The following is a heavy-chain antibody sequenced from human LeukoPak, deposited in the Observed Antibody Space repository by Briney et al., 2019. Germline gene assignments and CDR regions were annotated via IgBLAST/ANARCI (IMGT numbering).Heavy chain of an antibody. D-gene: IGHD3-16*02. CDR3: ARGPPYYDHVWGSYRPPVSFDY. CDR1: GGSFSGYY. Sequence: PSETLSLTCAVYGGSFSGYYWSWIRQPPGRGLEWIGEINHSGSTNYNPSLKSRVTISVDTSKNQFSLKLSSVTAADTAVYYCARGPPYYDHVWGSYRPPVSFDYWGQGTLVTVSS. V-gene: IGHV4-34*01. J-gene: IGHJ4*02. CDR2: INHSGST.